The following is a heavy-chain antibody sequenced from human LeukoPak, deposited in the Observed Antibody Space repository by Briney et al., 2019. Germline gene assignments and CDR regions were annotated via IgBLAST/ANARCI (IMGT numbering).Heavy chain of an antibody. CDR1: GYTFTASG. V-gene: IGHV1-69*13. J-gene: IGHJ4*02. D-gene: IGHD3-10*01. Sequence: GASVKVSCKASGYTFTASGLCWVRQAPGQGLEWMGGIIPIFGTANYAQKFQGRVTITADESTSTAYMELSSLRSEDTAVYYCATYGSGSQNFDYWGQGTLVTVSS. CDR2: IIPIFGTA. CDR3: ATYGSGSQNFDY.